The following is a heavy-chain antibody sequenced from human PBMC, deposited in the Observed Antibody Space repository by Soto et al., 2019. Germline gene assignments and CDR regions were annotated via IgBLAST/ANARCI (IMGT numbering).Heavy chain of an antibody. J-gene: IGHJ6*02. D-gene: IGHD2-2*02. CDR2: ISSSSSYI. CDR1: GFTFSSYS. Sequence: SGFTFSSYSMNWVRQAPGKGLEWVSSISSSSSYIYYADSVKGRFTISRDNAKNSLYLQMNSLRAEDTAVYYCARDGIYCSSTSCYSAYYYYGMDVWGQGTTVTVSS. V-gene: IGHV3-21*01. CDR3: ARDGIYCSSTSCYSAYYYYGMDV.